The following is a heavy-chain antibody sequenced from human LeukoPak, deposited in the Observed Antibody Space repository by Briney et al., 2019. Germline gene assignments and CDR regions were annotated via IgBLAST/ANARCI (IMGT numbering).Heavy chain of an antibody. Sequence: GGSLRLSCAASGFTFSSYWMSWVRQAPGKGLEWVAVISYDGSNKYYADSVKGRFTISRDNSKNTLYLQMNSLRAEDTAVYYCARDFRAGGGNWGQFDYWGQGALVTVSS. CDR3: ARDFRAGGGNWGQFDY. D-gene: IGHD7-27*01. CDR2: ISYDGSNK. J-gene: IGHJ4*02. V-gene: IGHV3-30*03. CDR1: GFTFSSYW.